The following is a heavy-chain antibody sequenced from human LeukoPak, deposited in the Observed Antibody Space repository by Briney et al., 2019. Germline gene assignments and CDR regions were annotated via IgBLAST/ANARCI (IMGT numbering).Heavy chain of an antibody. CDR2: IYYSGST. V-gene: IGHV4-30-4*08. Sequence: SQTLSLTCTVSGGSISSGDYYWSWIRQPPGKGLEWIGYIYYSGSTYYNPSLKSRVTISVDTSKNQFSLKLSSVTAADTAVYYCARADPDGTHDAFDIWGQGAMVTVSS. CDR1: GGSISSGDYY. D-gene: IGHD1-1*01. J-gene: IGHJ3*02. CDR3: ARADPDGTHDAFDI.